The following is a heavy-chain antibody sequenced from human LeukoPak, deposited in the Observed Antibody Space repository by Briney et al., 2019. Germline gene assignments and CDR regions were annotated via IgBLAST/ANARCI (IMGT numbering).Heavy chain of an antibody. D-gene: IGHD6-13*01. CDR1: GFTFSSYE. V-gene: IGHV3-48*03. J-gene: IGHJ5*02. CDR3: AREPTYTSSWHTNCDL. Sequence: GGSLRLSCAASGFTFSSYEMNWVRQAPGKGLEWVSYISSSGSTIYYADSVKGRFTISRDNARNSLYLQMASLRAEDTAVYYCAREPTYTSSWHTNCDLWGQGTLVTVSS. CDR2: ISSSGSTI.